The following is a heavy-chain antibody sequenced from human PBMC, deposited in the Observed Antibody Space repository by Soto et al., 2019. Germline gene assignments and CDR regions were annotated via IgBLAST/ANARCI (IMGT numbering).Heavy chain of an antibody. J-gene: IGHJ4*02. CDR2: ISYDGSNK. CDR3: ARLSTGVRGVDTALDY. V-gene: IGHV3-30-3*01. D-gene: IGHD3-10*01. CDR1: GFTFSSYA. Sequence: GGSLRLSCAASGFTFSSYAMHWVRQAPGKGLEWVAVISYDGSNKYYADSVKGRFTISRDNSKNTLYLQMSSLRAEDTAVYYCARLSTGVRGVDTALDYWGQGTLVTVSS.